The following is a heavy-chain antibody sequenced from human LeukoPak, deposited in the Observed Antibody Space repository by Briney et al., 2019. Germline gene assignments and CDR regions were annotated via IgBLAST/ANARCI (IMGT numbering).Heavy chain of an antibody. CDR3: ARGAYSGSLEGAFDI. CDR1: GYSISSGYY. CDR2: IYHSGST. J-gene: IGHJ3*02. V-gene: IGHV4-38-2*01. Sequence: PSETLSLTCAVSGYSISSGYYWGWIRQPPGKGLEWIGSIYHSGSTYYNPSLKSRVTISVDTSKNQFSLKLNSVTAADTAVYYCARGAYSGSLEGAFDIWGQGTMATVSS. D-gene: IGHD1-26*01.